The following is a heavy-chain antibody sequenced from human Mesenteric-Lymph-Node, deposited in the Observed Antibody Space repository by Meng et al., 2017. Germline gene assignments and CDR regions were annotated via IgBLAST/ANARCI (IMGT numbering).Heavy chain of an antibody. J-gene: IGHJ3*02. Sequence: SVKVSCKASGGTFSSYAISWVRQAPGQGLEWMGGIIPIFGTANYAQKFQGRVTITADESTSTAYMELSRLRSDDTAVYYCARVVAIDAFDIWGQGTMVTVSS. CDR3: ARVVAIDAFDI. D-gene: IGHD5-12*01. V-gene: IGHV1-69*13. CDR1: GGTFSSYA. CDR2: IIPIFGTA.